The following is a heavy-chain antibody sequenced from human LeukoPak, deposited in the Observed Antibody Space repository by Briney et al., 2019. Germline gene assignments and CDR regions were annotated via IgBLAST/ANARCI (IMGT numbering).Heavy chain of an antibody. Sequence: SETLSLTCAVYGGSFSGYYWSWIRQPPGKGLEWIGEINHSGSTNYNPSLKSRVTISVDTSKNQFSLKLSSVTAADTAVYYCARGRTYSNYVEAFDIWGQGTMVTVSS. J-gene: IGHJ3*02. V-gene: IGHV4-34*01. D-gene: IGHD4-11*01. CDR2: INHSGST. CDR1: GGSFSGYY. CDR3: ARGRTYSNYVEAFDI.